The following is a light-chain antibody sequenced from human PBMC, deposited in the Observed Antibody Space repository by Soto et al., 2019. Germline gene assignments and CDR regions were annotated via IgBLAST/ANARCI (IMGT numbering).Light chain of an antibody. CDR2: AAS. CDR1: QSISTY. Sequence: IPMTQSPSSLSASVGDRVTITCRSSQSISTYLNWYQKKPAKAPKLLIYAASNLQSGVPSRFRGTGSGTDFTLTISNLQPQDFATYYCQQSYSTPPSFGQGTRLEI. CDR3: QQSYSTPPS. J-gene: IGKJ5*01. V-gene: IGKV1-39*01.